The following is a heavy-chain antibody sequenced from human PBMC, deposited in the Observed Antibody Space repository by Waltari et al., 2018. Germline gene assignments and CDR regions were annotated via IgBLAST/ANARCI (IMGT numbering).Heavy chain of an antibody. Sequence: QVQLVQSGAEVKKPGSSVKVSCKASGYNFTSYYMHWVRQPPGQGLEWMGIINPSGGSTSYAQKCQGRVTMTRDTSTSTVYMELSSLRSEDTAVYYCARDSGGSGYYKPLDYWGQGTLVTVSS. CDR3: ARDSGGSGYYKPLDY. CDR1: GYNFTSYY. CDR2: INPSGGST. J-gene: IGHJ4*02. V-gene: IGHV1-46*01. D-gene: IGHD3-22*01.